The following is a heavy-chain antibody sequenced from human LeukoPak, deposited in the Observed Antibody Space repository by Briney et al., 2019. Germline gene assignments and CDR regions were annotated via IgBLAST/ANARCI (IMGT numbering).Heavy chain of an antibody. CDR3: ARATKRVNYDFWSGYYTSAFDI. V-gene: IGHV4-59*12. CDR2: IYYSGST. J-gene: IGHJ3*02. D-gene: IGHD3-3*01. CDR1: GGSISSYY. Sequence: SGTLSLTCTVSGGSISSYYWTWIRQPPGKGLEWIGYIYYSGSTNYNPSLKSRVTISVDTSKNQFSLKLGSVTAADTAVYYCARATKRVNYDFWSGYYTSAFDIWGQGTMVTVSS.